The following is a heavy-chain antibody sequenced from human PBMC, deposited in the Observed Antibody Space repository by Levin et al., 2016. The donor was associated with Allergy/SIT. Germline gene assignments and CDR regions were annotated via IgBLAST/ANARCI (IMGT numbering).Heavy chain of an antibody. D-gene: IGHD5-24*01. CDR2: VFHSGKT. Sequence: SETLSLTCAVSGVSINISYWWSWVRQPPGEGLEWIGEVFHSGKTTYNPSLKSRVTMSLDKSKNQFSLTLRSVTAADTALYFCTRSASPSDGYNSFDSWGQGTPVTV. V-gene: IGHV4-4*02. J-gene: IGHJ4*02. CDR3: TRSASPSDGYNSFDS. CDR1: GVSINISYW.